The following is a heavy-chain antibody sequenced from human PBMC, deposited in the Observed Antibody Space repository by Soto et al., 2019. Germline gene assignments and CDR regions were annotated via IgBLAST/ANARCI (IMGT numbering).Heavy chain of an antibody. CDR2: IIPIFGTA. CDR3: ARGDYYYYGMDV. CDR1: GGTFSSYA. V-gene: IGHV1-69*13. J-gene: IGHJ6*02. Sequence: SVKVSCKASGGTFSSYAISWVRQAPGQGLEWMGGIIPIFGTANYAQKFQGRVTITADESTSTAYMELSSLRSEDTAVYYCARGDYYYYGMDVWGQGTTVTVSS.